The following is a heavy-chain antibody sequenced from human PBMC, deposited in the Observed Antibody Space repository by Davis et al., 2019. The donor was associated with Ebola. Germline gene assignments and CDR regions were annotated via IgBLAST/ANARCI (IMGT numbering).Heavy chain of an antibody. D-gene: IGHD3-22*01. CDR3: ARGYYDTTGRTRFDY. V-gene: IGHV3-74*01. Sequence: GESLKISCAASGFTFNKYWMHWVRQAPGKGLVYVSRISSDGGITSYADSVKGRFTISRDNAKNTLYLQMNSLGVEDTAMYYCARGYYDTTGRTRFDYWGQGTLVAVSS. CDR2: ISSDGGIT. CDR1: GFTFNKYW. J-gene: IGHJ4*02.